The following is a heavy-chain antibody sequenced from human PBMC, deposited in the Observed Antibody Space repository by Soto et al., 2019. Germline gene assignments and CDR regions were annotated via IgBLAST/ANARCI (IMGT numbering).Heavy chain of an antibody. Sequence: EVQLVESGGGLVQPGGSLRLSCAASGFTFSSYSMNWVRQAPGKGLEWVSYISSSSSTIYYADSVKGRFTISRDNANNSLYLQMNSLRAEDTAVYYCAREAIAVLNWFDPWGQGTLVTVSS. CDR3: AREAIAVLNWFDP. V-gene: IGHV3-48*01. J-gene: IGHJ5*02. D-gene: IGHD6-19*01. CDR2: ISSSSSTI. CDR1: GFTFSSYS.